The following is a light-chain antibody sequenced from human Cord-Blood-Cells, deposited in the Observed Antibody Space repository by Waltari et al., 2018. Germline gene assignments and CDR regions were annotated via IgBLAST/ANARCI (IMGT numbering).Light chain of an antibody. Sequence: EIVLTQSPATLSLSPGERATLPCRASQSVSSYLAWYQQKPGTAPRLHIFDASNRAAGIPARFIGSGSGTDFTLTISSLEPEDVAVYYCQQRSNWPPLTFGQGTKVEIK. CDR2: DAS. V-gene: IGKV3-11*01. CDR3: QQRSNWPPLT. J-gene: IGKJ1*01. CDR1: QSVSSY.